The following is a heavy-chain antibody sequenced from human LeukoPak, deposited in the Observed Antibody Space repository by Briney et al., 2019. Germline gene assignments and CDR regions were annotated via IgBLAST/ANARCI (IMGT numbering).Heavy chain of an antibody. CDR1: GYTFKDYY. CDR3: AREGPLTTEMGDYYTLDV. Sequence: ASLKVSCKASGYTFKDYYMNWVRQAPGRGLEWMGWINPNSGATKFAQKFQGRITLTRDTSINIASMELTRLRSDDTAIYYCAREGPLTTEMGDYYTLDVWGQGTTVIVSS. V-gene: IGHV1-2*02. CDR2: INPNSGAT. D-gene: IGHD4-11*01. J-gene: IGHJ6*02.